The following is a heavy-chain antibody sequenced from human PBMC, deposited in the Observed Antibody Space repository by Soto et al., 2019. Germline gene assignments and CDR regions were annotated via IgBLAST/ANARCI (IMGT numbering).Heavy chain of an antibody. CDR1: GFTFDDYA. J-gene: IGHJ3*02. CDR2: ISWNSGSI. D-gene: IGHD3-3*01. V-gene: IGHV3-9*01. Sequence: EVQLVESGGGLVQPGRSLRLSCAASGFTFDDYAMHWVRQAPGKGLEWVSGISWNSGSIGYADSVKGRFTISRDNAKNSLYLQMNSLRAEDTALYYCAKATIPINTRGAFDIWGQGTMVTVSS. CDR3: AKATIPINTRGAFDI.